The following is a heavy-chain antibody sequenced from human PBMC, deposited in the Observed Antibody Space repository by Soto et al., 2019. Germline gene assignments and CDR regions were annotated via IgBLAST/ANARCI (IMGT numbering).Heavy chain of an antibody. CDR2: IYHSGST. D-gene: IGHD3-3*01. CDR1: GGSISSGGYS. J-gene: IGHJ4*02. CDR3: AREGRSGYSYFDY. V-gene: IGHV4-30-2*01. Sequence: QLQLQESGSGLVKPSQTLSLTCAVSGGSISSGGYSWSWIRQPPGKGLEWIGYIYHSGSTYYNPSLKRRVTISVDRAKNQFSLKLSSVTAADTAVYYCAREGRSGYSYFDYWGQGTLVTVSA.